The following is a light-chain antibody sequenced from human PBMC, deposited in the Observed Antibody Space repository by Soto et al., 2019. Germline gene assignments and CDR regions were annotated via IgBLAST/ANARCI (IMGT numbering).Light chain of an antibody. V-gene: IGLV1-40*01. Sequence: QSVLTQSPSVSGAPGQRVTISCTGSSSNIGAGYDVHWYQQLPGTAPKLLIFANINRPSGVPDRFSGSKSGTSASLAITGLRAEDEADFYCASWDDSLNKYVFGTGTKLTVL. CDR3: ASWDDSLNKYV. CDR1: SSNIGAGYD. J-gene: IGLJ1*01. CDR2: ANI.